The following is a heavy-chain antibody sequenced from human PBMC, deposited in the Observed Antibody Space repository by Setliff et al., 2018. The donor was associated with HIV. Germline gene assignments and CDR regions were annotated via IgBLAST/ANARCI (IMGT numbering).Heavy chain of an antibody. Sequence: PGGSLRLSCAASGFTFSTYWMTWVRQAPGQGLEWVANIQQDGDEIYYLDSVKGRFTISRDNAKNSLYLQMVSLRVEDTAVYYCARDLRITMVRGVMRDYYYYGMDVWGQGTTVTVS. CDR3: ARDLRITMVRGVMRDYYYYGMDV. J-gene: IGHJ6*02. CDR1: GFTFSTYW. V-gene: IGHV3-7*03. D-gene: IGHD3-10*01. CDR2: IQQDGDEI.